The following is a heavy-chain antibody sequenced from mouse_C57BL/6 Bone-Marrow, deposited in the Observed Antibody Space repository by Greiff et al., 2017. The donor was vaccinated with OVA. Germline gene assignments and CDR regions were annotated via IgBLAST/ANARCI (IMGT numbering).Heavy chain of an antibody. V-gene: IGHV3-6*01. CDR2: ISYDGSN. D-gene: IGHD1-1*01. J-gene: IGHJ4*01. CDR1: GYSITSGYY. Sequence: EVKLEESGPGLVKPSQSLSLTCSVTGYSITSGYYWNWIRQFPGNKLEWMGYISYDGSNNYNPSLKNRISITRDTSKKQFFLKLNSVTTEDTATYYCARDRFIRPYYYAMDYWGQGTSVTVSS. CDR3: ARDRFIRPYYYAMDY.